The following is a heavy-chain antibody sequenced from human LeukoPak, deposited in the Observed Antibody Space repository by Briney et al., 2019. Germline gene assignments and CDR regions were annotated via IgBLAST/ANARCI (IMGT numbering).Heavy chain of an antibody. Sequence: SETLSLTCGVSGYSISSGYYWGWIRPPPGKGLEWIGSIYHSGSTYYNPSLKRRVTISVDTSKNQFSLKLSPVTAADTAVYYCARFSDGYSLGGYYFDYWGQGTLVTVSS. J-gene: IGHJ4*02. D-gene: IGHD5-24*01. V-gene: IGHV4-38-2*01. CDR2: IYHSGST. CDR1: GYSISSGYY. CDR3: ARFSDGYSLGGYYFDY.